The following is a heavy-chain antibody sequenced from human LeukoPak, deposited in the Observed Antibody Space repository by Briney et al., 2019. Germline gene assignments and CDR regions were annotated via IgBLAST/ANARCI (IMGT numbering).Heavy chain of an antibody. D-gene: IGHD4-17*01. CDR2: IYTSGST. CDR1: GDSISSSSYY. CDR3: ARVYGDYVAFDI. V-gene: IGHV4-39*07. Sequence: YPSETLSLTCTVSGDSISSSSYYWGWIRQSPGKGLEWIGRIYTSGSTNYNPSLKSRVTISVDTSKNQFSLKLSSVTAADTAVYYCARVYGDYVAFDIWGQGTMVTVSS. J-gene: IGHJ3*02.